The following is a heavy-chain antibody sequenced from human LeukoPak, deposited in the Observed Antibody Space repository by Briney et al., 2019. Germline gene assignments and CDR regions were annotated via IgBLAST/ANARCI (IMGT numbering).Heavy chain of an antibody. D-gene: IGHD3-10*01. CDR2: IIPIFGTA. CDR3: ARDSGGDRGAILYYFDY. Sequence: ASVKVSCKASGGTFSSYAISWVRQAPGQGLEWMGGIIPIFGTANYAQKFQGRVTITADESTSTAYMELSSLRSEDTAVYYCARDSGGDRGAILYYFDYWGQGTLVTVSS. J-gene: IGHJ4*02. V-gene: IGHV1-69*01. CDR1: GGTFSSYA.